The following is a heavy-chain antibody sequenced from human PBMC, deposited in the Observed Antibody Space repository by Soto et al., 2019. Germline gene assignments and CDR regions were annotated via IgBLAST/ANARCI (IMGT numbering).Heavy chain of an antibody. CDR3: ARDRFQRCSRTSCYGFEY. CDR2: IEKDGSEK. Sequence: GGALRLSCAASGFTFSIYCMSWVRQAPGKXLEWVAKIEKDGSEKNYVEYLNGRFTISRDKGKNSLYLQMNSLSAEDTAVHYCARDRFQRCSRTSCYGFEYCGQGTLVTV. CDR1: GFTFSIYC. V-gene: IGHV3-7*05. D-gene: IGHD2-2*01. J-gene: IGHJ4*02.